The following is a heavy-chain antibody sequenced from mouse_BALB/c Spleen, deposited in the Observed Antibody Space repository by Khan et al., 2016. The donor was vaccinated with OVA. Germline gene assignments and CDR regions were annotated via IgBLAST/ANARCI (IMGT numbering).Heavy chain of an antibody. CDR2: IFPGNGNI. D-gene: IGHD3-3*01. V-gene: IGHV1-75*01. CDR1: GYSFTNYD. Sequence: QVQLQQSGTELLKPGTSVKLSCKASGYSFTNYDINWVRQRPEQGLEWIGWIFPGNGNIHYNEKFKDKATLTIDKSSSTAYMRLSRLTYEDSGVYFCARGDSVKFDSWGQGTILTVSS. J-gene: IGHJ2*01. CDR3: ARGDSVKFDS.